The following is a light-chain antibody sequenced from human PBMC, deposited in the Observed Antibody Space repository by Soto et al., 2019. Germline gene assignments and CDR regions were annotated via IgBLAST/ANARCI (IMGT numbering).Light chain of an antibody. CDR3: HQYDNAPQT. Sequence: EILMTQSPATLSVSPGERATLSCRASQSVSSNLAWYQQKPGQAPRVLIYGASKRATGIPDRFSGSGSGTDFSLTISRLEPEDFAVYYCHQYDNAPQTYGQGTKVDIK. V-gene: IGKV3D-15*01. CDR1: QSVSSN. J-gene: IGKJ2*01. CDR2: GAS.